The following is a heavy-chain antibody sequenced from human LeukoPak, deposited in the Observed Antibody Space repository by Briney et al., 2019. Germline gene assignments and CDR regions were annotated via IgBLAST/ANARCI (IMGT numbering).Heavy chain of an antibody. CDR1: GYSFTANY. CDR3: ARQQMKVRQVWSRHYNFQQGKKGDYHNGMDV. J-gene: IGHJ6*02. V-gene: IGHV1-2*02. CDR2: INPNTGDT. D-gene: IGHD3-3*01. Sequence: GASVKVSCMASGYSFTANYIYWVRQAPGQGLEWMGWINPNTGDTNYAQKFQGRVTMTSDTPTSTAYMELSSLTYDDTAIYYCARQQMKVRQVWSRHYNFQQGKKGDYHNGMDVWGQGTTVSVSS.